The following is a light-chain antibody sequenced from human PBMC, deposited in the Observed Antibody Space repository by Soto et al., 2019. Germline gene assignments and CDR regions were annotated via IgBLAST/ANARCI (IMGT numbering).Light chain of an antibody. V-gene: IGKV3-15*01. Sequence: IGMAQSPATLSGSPGETATLSCRASQSVSSNLAWYQQKPGQPPRLLIYCASTRATGIPARFSGSGSGTEFTLTISSLQYEDFAVYYCQQYNNWPPWTFGQGTKVDIK. CDR3: QQYNNWPPWT. J-gene: IGKJ1*01. CDR1: QSVSSN. CDR2: CAS.